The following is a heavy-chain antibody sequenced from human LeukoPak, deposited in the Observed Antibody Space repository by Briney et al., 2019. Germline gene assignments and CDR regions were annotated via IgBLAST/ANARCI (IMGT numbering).Heavy chain of an antibody. J-gene: IGHJ4*02. V-gene: IGHV7-4-1*02. D-gene: IGHD6-19*01. Sequence: ASVKVSCKASGYTFTSYAMNWVRQAPGQGLEWMGWINTNTGNPTYAQGFTGRFVFSLDTSVSTAYLQISSLKAEDTAVYYCARLYPSIAVAGIIDYWGQGTLVTVSS. CDR3: ARLYPSIAVAGIIDY. CDR1: GYTFTSYA. CDR2: INTNTGNP.